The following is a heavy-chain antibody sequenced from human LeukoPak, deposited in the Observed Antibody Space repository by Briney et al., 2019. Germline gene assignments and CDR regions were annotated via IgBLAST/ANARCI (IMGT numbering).Heavy chain of an antibody. CDR3: ARRGDYVAPYYYYMDV. Sequence: SVTLSLTCAVYGGSFSGYYWSWIRQPPGKGLEWIGEINHSGSTNYNPSLKSRVTISVDTSKNQFSLKLSSVTAADTAVYYCARRGDYVAPYYYYMDVWGKGTTVTVSS. CDR1: GGSFSGYY. CDR2: INHSGST. J-gene: IGHJ6*03. V-gene: IGHV4-34*01. D-gene: IGHD4-17*01.